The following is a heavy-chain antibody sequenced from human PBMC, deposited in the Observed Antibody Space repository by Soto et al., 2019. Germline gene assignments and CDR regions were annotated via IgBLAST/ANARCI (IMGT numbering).Heavy chain of an antibody. J-gene: IGHJ4*02. V-gene: IGHV3-48*03. Sequence: GGSLRLSCAASGFTFSSYEMNWVRQAPGKGLEWVSYISSSGSTIYYADSVKGRFTISRDNAKNSLYLQMNSLRAEGTAVYYCARDRGTSFDYWGQGTLVTVSS. CDR3: ARDRGTSFDY. CDR2: ISSSGSTI. CDR1: GFTFSSYE.